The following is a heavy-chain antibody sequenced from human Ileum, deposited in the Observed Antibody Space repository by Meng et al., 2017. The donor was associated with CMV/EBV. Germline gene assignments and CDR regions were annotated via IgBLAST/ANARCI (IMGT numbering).Heavy chain of an antibody. CDR3: AAYSKSSVY. CDR2: IGTSGTYR. Sequence: LSCAAYGFSVSFYSMNWVRQAPGKGLEWVSSIGTSGTYRNYTDSVKGRFTISKDNAKNILYLQMNNLRAEDTAVYYCAAYSKSSVYWGQGTLVTVSS. CDR1: GFSVSFYS. J-gene: IGHJ4*02. D-gene: IGHD2-21*01. V-gene: IGHV3-21*06.